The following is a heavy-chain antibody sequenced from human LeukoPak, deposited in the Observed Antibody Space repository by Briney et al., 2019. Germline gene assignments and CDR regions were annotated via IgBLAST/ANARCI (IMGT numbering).Heavy chain of an antibody. V-gene: IGHV1-69*04. CDR1: GGTFSSYA. D-gene: IGHD2-2*01. J-gene: IGHJ5*02. CDR2: IIPIFVIA. Sequence: SAKVSCKASGGTFSSYAISWVRQAPGQGLEWMGRIIPIFVIANYAQKFQSRVTITADKSTSTAYMELSSLRSEDTAVYYCARDLSRGIVVVPAAMSPWFNPWGQGTLVTVSS. CDR3: ARDLSRGIVVVPAAMSPWFNP.